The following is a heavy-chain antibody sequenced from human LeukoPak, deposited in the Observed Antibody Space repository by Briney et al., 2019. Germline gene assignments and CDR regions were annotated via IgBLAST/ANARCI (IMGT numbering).Heavy chain of an antibody. CDR2: IYYSGST. Sequence: SQTLSLTCTVSGGSISSCGYYWSWIRQHPGKGLEWIGYIYYSGSTYYNPSLKSRVTISVDTSKNQFSLKLSSVTAADTAVYYCARACYDILTGPTDFDYWGQGTLVTVSS. D-gene: IGHD3-9*01. CDR1: GGSISSCGYY. CDR3: ARACYDILTGPTDFDY. J-gene: IGHJ4*02. V-gene: IGHV4-31*03.